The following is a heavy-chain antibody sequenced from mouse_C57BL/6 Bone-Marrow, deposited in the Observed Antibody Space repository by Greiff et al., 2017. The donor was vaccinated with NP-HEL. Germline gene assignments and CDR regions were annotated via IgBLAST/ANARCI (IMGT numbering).Heavy chain of an antibody. CDR2: IYPRDGST. V-gene: IGHV1-78*01. J-gene: IGHJ1*03. Sequence: VQLQQSDAELVKPGASVKISCTVSGYTFTDHTIHWMKQRPEQGLEWIGYIYPRDGSTKYNEKFKGKTTLTAYKSSSTTYMQLNSLTSEDSAVYFCASALYGNYSDWYFDVWGTGTTVTVSS. CDR3: ASALYGNYSDWYFDV. CDR1: GYTFTDHT. D-gene: IGHD2-1*01.